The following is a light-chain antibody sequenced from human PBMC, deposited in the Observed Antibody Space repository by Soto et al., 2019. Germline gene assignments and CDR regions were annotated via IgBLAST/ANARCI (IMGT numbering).Light chain of an antibody. CDR3: GAWDNSLKGWV. Sequence: QSVLTQPPSASGTPGQKVTISCSGNTSNIGSNTVNWYQQFPGTAPKFLIFSTTQRPSGVPARFSGSKSGTSASLAIGGLQPDDEAHYYCGAWDNSLKGWVFGGGTK. V-gene: IGLV1-44*01. CDR2: STT. J-gene: IGLJ3*02. CDR1: TSNIGSNT.